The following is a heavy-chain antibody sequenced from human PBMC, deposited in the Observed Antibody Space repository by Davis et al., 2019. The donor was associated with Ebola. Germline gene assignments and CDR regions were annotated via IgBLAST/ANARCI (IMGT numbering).Heavy chain of an antibody. CDR2: IYPGDSDT. CDR1: GYSFTSYW. V-gene: IGHV5-51*01. J-gene: IGHJ4*02. Sequence: GESLKISCTGSGYSFTSYWIGWVRQMPVKGLEWMGIIYPGDSDTRYSPSFQGQVTISADKSISTAYLQWSSLKASDTAMYYCARHRRYYYGSGSYLDYWGQGTLVTVSS. D-gene: IGHD3-10*01. CDR3: ARHRRYYYGSGSYLDY.